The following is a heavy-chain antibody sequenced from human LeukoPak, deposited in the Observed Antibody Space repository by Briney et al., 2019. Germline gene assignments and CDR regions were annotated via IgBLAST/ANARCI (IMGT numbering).Heavy chain of an antibody. CDR1: GFTFSSYA. J-gene: IGHJ4*02. D-gene: IGHD2-2*01. Sequence: PGRSLRLSCAASGFTFSSYAMSWVRQAPGKGLEWVSAISGSGGSTYYADSVKGRFTISRDNSKNTLYLQMNSLKTEDTAVYYCQSYYCSSTSCYIRPRDYWGQGTLVTVSS. CDR3: QSYYCSSTSCYIRPRDY. CDR2: ISGSGGST. V-gene: IGHV3-23*01.